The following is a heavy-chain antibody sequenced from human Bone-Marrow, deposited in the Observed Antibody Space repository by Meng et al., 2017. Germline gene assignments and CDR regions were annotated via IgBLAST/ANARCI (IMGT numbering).Heavy chain of an antibody. V-gene: IGHV4-34*01. Sequence: QVQLQQWGAGLLKPSETLSLTCAVYGGSFSGYYWSWIRQPPEKGLEWIGEINHSGSTNYNPSLKSRVTISVDTSKNQFSLKLSSVTAADTAVYYCARGVVRNWNYLPWGQGTLVTVSS. CDR3: ARGVVRNWNYLP. J-gene: IGHJ5*02. CDR1: GGSFSGYY. CDR2: INHSGST. D-gene: IGHD1-7*01.